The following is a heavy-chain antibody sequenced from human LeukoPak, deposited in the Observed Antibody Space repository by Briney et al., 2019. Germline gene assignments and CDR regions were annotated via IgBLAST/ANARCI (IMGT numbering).Heavy chain of an antibody. D-gene: IGHD3-22*01. Sequence: PTGGSLRLSCAASGFTFSNFWMHWVRQAPGRGLVWVSRVYSDGSVTTYADSVTGPVKGRFTISRDNAKSTLYLQMNSLRPEDTAVYYCVRGGSYFLDAFDIWGQGTMVTVSS. CDR1: GFTFSNFW. CDR3: VRGGSYFLDAFDI. V-gene: IGHV3-74*01. CDR2: VYSDGSVT. J-gene: IGHJ3*02.